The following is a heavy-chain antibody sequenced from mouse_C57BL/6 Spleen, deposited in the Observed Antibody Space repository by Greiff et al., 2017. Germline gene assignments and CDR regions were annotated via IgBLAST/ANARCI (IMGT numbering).Heavy chain of an antibody. D-gene: IGHD2-4*01. J-gene: IGHJ4*01. V-gene: IGHV1-59*01. Sequence: QVQLQQHGAELVRPGTSVKLSCKASGYTFTSYWMHWVKQRPGQGLEWIGVIDPSDSYTNYNQKFKGKATLTVDTSSSTAYMQLSSLTSEDSAVYYCARRGFIYYDDYYAMDYWGQGTSVTVSS. CDR1: GYTFTSYW. CDR2: IDPSDSYT. CDR3: ARRGFIYYDDYYAMDY.